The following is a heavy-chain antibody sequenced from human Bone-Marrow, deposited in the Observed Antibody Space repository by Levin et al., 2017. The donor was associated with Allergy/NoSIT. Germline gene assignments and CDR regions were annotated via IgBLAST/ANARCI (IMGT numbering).Heavy chain of an antibody. CDR3: VRGLPDY. Sequence: GESLKISCATSGFTFSSYSMNWVRPAPGKGLEWVSYINRSSGTIYYADSVKGRFTISRDNAKKSLYLQMSSLRVEDTAVYYCVRGLPDYWGQGTLVTVSS. CDR1: GFTFSSYS. CDR2: INRSSGTI. V-gene: IGHV3-48*01. J-gene: IGHJ4*02.